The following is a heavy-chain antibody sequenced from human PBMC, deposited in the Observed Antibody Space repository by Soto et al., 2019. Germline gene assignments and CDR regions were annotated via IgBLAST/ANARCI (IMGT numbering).Heavy chain of an antibody. CDR1: GYTFTKYG. CDR3: AREMAGLGGEYDY. J-gene: IGHJ4*02. Sequence: QVQLVQSGAEVKNPGASVKVSCKTSGYTFTKYGVGWVRQAPGQGLEWMGWISGSSGNANYAEKVQGRIPWTTDTSTSTAYIELRSLRSDDTAVYYCAREMAGLGGEYDYWGKGTLVTVSS. V-gene: IGHV1-18*01. CDR2: ISGSSGNA. D-gene: IGHD3-16*01.